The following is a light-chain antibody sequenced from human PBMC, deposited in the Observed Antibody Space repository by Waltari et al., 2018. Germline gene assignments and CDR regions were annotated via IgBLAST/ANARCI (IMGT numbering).Light chain of an antibody. CDR2: GAS. J-gene: IGKJ1*01. Sequence: EIVMTQSPATLSVSPGERATLSCRASQSVSSNLAWYQQKPGQAPRLLLYGASTRATGIPARFSGSGSGTEFTLTISSMQSEDFAVYYCHQYNNWPPWTFGHGTKVEIK. V-gene: IGKV3-15*01. CDR1: QSVSSN. CDR3: HQYNNWPPWT.